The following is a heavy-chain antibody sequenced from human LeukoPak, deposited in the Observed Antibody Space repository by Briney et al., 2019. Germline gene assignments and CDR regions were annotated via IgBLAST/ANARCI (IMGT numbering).Heavy chain of an antibody. CDR1: XXXXSSYY. CDR3: ARERAPMYSSGWYEPFDY. Sequence: ASETLSLTCTVSXXXXSSYYWSWIRQXXXXXXEXXXYXXXSGSTNYNPSLKSRVTISVDTSKNQFSLKLSSVTAADTAVYYCARERAPMYSSGWYEPFDYWGQGTLVTVSS. D-gene: IGHD6-19*01. CDR2: XXXSGST. V-gene: IGHV4-59*01. J-gene: IGHJ4*02.